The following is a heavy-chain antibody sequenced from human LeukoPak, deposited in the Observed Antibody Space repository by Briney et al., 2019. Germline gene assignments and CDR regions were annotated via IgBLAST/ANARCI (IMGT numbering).Heavy chain of an antibody. CDR2: ISYDGSNK. Sequence: GGSLRLSCAASGFTFSTYWMHWVRQAPGKGLEWVAVISYDGSNKYYADSVKGRFTISRDNSKNTLYLQMNSLRAEDTAVYYYARETCSTSCYGGTFDYWGQGTLVTVSS. J-gene: IGHJ4*02. CDR3: ARETCSTSCYGGTFDY. CDR1: GFTFSTYW. D-gene: IGHD2-2*01. V-gene: IGHV3-30-3*01.